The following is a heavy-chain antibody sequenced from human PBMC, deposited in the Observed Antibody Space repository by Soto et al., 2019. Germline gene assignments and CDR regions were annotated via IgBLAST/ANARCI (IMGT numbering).Heavy chain of an antibody. V-gene: IGHV3-30*03. CDR2: ITKNGRNK. J-gene: IGHJ4*02. CDR1: GFTFSNYG. D-gene: IGHD2-21*02. Sequence: QVQLVESGGGVVQPGGSLRLSCAASGFTFSNYGMHWVRQAPGKGLEWVADITKNGRNKDYADSVKGRLAISRDNSKNTLELQMNSLRVEDTAMYHCGRCKGDDCHPPFDSWGQGTLVTVSS. CDR3: GRCKGDDCHPPFDS.